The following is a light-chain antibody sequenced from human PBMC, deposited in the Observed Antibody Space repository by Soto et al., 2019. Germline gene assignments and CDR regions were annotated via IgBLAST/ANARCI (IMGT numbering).Light chain of an antibody. Sequence: DTQMTQSPSSVSASIGDRVIITCRASQGITSSLAWYQQKPGKAPNLLIYGASNLQSGVPSRFSGSGSGTDFTLTITSLQPEDFATYYCQQANSLPLSFGPGTKVDLK. CDR1: QGITSS. CDR2: GAS. CDR3: QQANSLPLS. J-gene: IGKJ3*01. V-gene: IGKV1D-12*01.